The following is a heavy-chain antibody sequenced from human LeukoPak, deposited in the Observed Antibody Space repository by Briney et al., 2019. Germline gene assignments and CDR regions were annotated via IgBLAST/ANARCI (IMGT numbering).Heavy chain of an antibody. J-gene: IGHJ4*02. D-gene: IGHD3-22*01. CDR3: ARGKHVYYDSSGRDY. CDR1: GYTFTSYD. Sequence: ASVKVSCKASGYTFTSYDINWVRQATAQGLEWMGWMNPNSGNTGYARKFQGRVTITRNTSISTAYMELSSLRSEDTAVYYCARGKHVYYDSSGRDYWGQGTLVTVSS. CDR2: MNPNSGNT. V-gene: IGHV1-8*03.